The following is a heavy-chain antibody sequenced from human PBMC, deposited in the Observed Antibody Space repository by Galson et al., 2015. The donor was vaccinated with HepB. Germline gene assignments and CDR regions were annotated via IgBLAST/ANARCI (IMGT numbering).Heavy chain of an antibody. CDR2: IKQDGSEK. Sequence: SLRLSCAASGFTFSSYWMSWVRQAPGKGLEWVANIKQDGSEKYYVDSVKGRFTISRDNAKNSLYLQMNSLRAEDTAVYYCARWAIFGVVIIGYFDYWGQGTLVTASS. J-gene: IGHJ4*02. V-gene: IGHV3-7*03. CDR1: GFTFSSYW. D-gene: IGHD3-3*01. CDR3: ARWAIFGVVIIGYFDY.